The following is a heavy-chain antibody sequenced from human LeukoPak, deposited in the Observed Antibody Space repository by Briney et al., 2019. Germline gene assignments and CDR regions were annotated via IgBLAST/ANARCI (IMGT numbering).Heavy chain of an antibody. CDR3: ARLSVIVGAALEYYYYYMDV. D-gene: IGHD1-26*01. Sequence: SETLSLTCAVCIESFSGHSWTWIRQSPGKGLEWIGEINHSGNTNYNPSLKSRVTISVDTSKNQFSLKMSSVTAADTAVYYCARLSVIVGAALEYYYYYMDVWGQGTTVTVSS. CDR1: IESFSGHS. CDR2: INHSGNT. J-gene: IGHJ6*03. V-gene: IGHV4-34*01.